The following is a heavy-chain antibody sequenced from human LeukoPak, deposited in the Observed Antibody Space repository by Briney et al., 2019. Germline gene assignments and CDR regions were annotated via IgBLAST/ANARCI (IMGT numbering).Heavy chain of an antibody. CDR2: INAGNGNT. D-gene: IGHD6-13*01. CDR1: GYTFTSYA. Sequence: ASVKVSCKASGYTFTSYAMHWVRQAPGQRLEWMGWINAGNGNTKYSQKFQGRVTITRDTSASTAYMELSSLRSEDTAVYYCARDFFPSVAAVIGSFDYWGQGTLVTVSS. J-gene: IGHJ4*02. CDR3: ARDFFPSVAAVIGSFDY. V-gene: IGHV1-3*01.